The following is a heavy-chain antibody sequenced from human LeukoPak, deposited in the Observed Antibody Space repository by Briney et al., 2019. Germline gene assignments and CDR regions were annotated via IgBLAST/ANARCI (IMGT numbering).Heavy chain of an antibody. V-gene: IGHV4-39*01. CDR3: ARQHNTARVGAFDV. D-gene: IGHD5-18*01. CDR1: GASMSHGFNY. J-gene: IGHJ3*01. Sequence: SETLSLTCTVSGASMSHGFNYWGWIRQPPGKGLEWIGSIFFTGPTYYNPSLQSRLTIPADSSKNQFSLRVTSVTAADTALYYCARQHNTARVGAFDVWGQGTMVVVSS. CDR2: IFFTGPT.